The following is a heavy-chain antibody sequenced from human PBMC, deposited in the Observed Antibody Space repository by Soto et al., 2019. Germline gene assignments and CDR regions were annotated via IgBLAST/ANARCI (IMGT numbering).Heavy chain of an antibody. Sequence: VRSLRLSLASSVSTFSSFAMSCVRHSPGKWLEWVSAIGAGSAGTHYADSVKGRFTISRDDPKNTLYLQMDSLRAEDTAVYYCAALRVPVASNRDFDLWGQATPVTVSS. J-gene: IGHJ5*02. CDR1: VSTFSSFA. D-gene: IGHD6-19*01. CDR3: AALRVPVASNRDFDL. V-gene: IGHV3-23*01. CDR2: IGAGSAGT.